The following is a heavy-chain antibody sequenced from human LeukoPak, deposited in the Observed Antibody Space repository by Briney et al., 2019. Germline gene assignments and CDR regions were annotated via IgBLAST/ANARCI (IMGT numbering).Heavy chain of an antibody. V-gene: IGHV2-5*02. CDR3: AHRPGDEWFGELSDPFDY. CDR2: IYWDDDK. CDR1: GFSLSTSGVG. D-gene: IGHD3-10*01. J-gene: IGHJ4*02. Sequence: SGPTLVKPTQTLTLTCTFSGFSLSTSGVGVGWIRQPPGKALEWLALIYWDDDKRYSPSLKSRLTITKGTSKNQVVLTMTNMDPVDTATYYCAHRPGDEWFGELSDPFDYWGQGTLVTVSS.